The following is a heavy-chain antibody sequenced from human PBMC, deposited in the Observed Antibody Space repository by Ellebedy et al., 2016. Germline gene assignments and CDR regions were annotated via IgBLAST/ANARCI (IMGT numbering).Heavy chain of an antibody. CDR2: IIPIFGTA. V-gene: IGHV1-69*06. Sequence: SVKVSCXASGGTFSSYAISWVRQAPGPGLEWMGGIIPIFGTADYTQKFQGRVTMTRDMSTRTVYMDLSSLRSEDTALYFCANVPAGGDDYLDYWGQGTLVTVSS. J-gene: IGHJ4*02. D-gene: IGHD6-13*01. CDR1: GGTFSSYA. CDR3: ANVPAGGDDYLDY.